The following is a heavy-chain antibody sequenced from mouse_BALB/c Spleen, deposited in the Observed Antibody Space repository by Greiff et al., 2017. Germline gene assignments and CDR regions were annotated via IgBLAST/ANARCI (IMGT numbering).Heavy chain of an antibody. Sequence: QVQLQQSGAELMKPWASVKISCKATGYSFSSYWIEWVKQRLGHGLEWIGEILPGSGSTNYNEKFKGKATFTADTSSNTAYMQLSSLTSEDSAVYYCARSRGGITTGFAYWGQGTLVTVSA. CDR2: ILPGSGST. J-gene: IGHJ3*01. D-gene: IGHD2-4*01. CDR1: GYSFSSYW. V-gene: IGHV1-9*01. CDR3: ARSRGGITTGFAY.